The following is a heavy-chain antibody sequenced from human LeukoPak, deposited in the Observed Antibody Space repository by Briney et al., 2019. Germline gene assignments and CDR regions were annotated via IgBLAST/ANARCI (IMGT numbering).Heavy chain of an antibody. CDR3: ARASEFYGGNRYYYYGMDV. J-gene: IGHJ6*02. CDR2: IYYSGST. D-gene: IGHD4-23*01. Sequence: SETLSLTCTVSGGSISSYYWSWIRQPPGKGLEWIGYIYYSGSTNYNPSLKSRVTISVDTSKNQFSPKLSSVTAADTAVYYCARASEFYGGNRYYYYGMDVWGQGTTVTVSS. CDR1: GGSISSYY. V-gene: IGHV4-59*01.